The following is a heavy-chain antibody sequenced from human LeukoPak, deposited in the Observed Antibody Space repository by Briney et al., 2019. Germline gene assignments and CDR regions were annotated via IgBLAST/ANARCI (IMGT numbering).Heavy chain of an antibody. CDR2: ISSSGSTI. V-gene: IGHV3-48*04. Sequence: TGGSLRLSCAASGFSFRHYGMNWVRQAPGKGLEWVSYISSSGSTIYYADSVKGRFTISRDNAKNSLYLQMNSLRAEDTAVYYCAELGITMVGGVWGKGTTVTISS. D-gene: IGHD3-10*02. J-gene: IGHJ6*04. CDR1: GFSFRHYG. CDR3: AELGITMVGGV.